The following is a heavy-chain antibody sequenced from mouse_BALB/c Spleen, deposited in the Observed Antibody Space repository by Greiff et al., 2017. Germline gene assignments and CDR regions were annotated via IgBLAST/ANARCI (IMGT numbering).Heavy chain of an antibody. Sequence: QVQLKESGAELAKPGASVKMSCKASGYTFTSYWMHWVKQRPGQGLEWIGYINPSTGYTEYNQKFKDKATLTADKSSSTAYMQLSSLTSEDSAVYYCARRGYDGFAYWGQGTLVTVSA. CDR1: GYTFTSYW. D-gene: IGHD2-14*01. CDR3: ARRGYDGFAY. J-gene: IGHJ3*01. V-gene: IGHV1-7*01. CDR2: INPSTGYT.